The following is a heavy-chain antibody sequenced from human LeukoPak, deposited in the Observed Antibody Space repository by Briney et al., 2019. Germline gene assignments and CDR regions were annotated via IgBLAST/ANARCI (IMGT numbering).Heavy chain of an antibody. CDR1: GGSFSGYY. CDR2: INHSGST. V-gene: IGHV4-34*01. Sequence: PSETLSLTCAVYGGSFSGYYWSWIRQPPGKGLEWIGEINHSGSTNYNPSLKSRVTISVDTSKNQFSLKLSSVTAADTAVYYCARKYYGSGHFDYWGQGTLVTVSS. D-gene: IGHD3-10*01. CDR3: ARKYYGSGHFDY. J-gene: IGHJ4*02.